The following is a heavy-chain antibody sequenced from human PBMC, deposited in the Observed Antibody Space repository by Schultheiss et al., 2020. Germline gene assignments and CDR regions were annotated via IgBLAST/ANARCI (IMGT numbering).Heavy chain of an antibody. J-gene: IGHJ6*02. V-gene: IGHV4-39*07. CDR3: ARGSGWYGDYGMDV. D-gene: IGHD6-19*01. CDR1: GGSISSSSYY. CDR2: IYYSGST. Sequence: SETLSLTCTVSGGSISSSSYYWGWIRQPPGKGLEWIGSIYYSGSTYYNPSLKSRVTISVDTSKNQFSLKLSSVTAADTAVYYCARGSGWYGDYGMDVWGQGTTVTVSS.